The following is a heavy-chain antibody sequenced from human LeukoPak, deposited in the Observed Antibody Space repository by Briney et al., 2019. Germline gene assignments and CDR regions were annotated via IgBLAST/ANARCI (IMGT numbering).Heavy chain of an antibody. V-gene: IGHV1-2*06. CDR1: GYTFTGYC. CDR3: ARMYYDSSGYYPR. J-gene: IGHJ4*02. CDR2: INPNSGGT. D-gene: IGHD3-22*01. Sequence: ASVKVSCKASGYTFTGYCMHWVRQAPGQGLEWMGRINPNSGGTNYAQKFQGRVTMTRDTSISTAYMELSRLRSDDTAVYYCARMYYDSSGYYPRWGQGTLVTVSS.